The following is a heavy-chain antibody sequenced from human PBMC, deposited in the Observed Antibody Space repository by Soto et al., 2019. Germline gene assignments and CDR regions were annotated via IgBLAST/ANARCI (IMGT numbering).Heavy chain of an antibody. CDR1: GFSFTTAGVA. J-gene: IGHJ4*02. CDR2: IYYNDDR. CDR3: AHSDGGYEIIYFDF. D-gene: IGHD5-12*01. Sequence: SGPTLVNPTQTLTLTCTFPGFSFTTAGVAVGWIRQTPGGALEWLTLIYYNDDRRFSPSLKTRLTITGDTSKNQVVLSLTNVDPGDTATYFCAHSDGGYEIIYFDFRGQGIPVTVSS. V-gene: IGHV2-5*01.